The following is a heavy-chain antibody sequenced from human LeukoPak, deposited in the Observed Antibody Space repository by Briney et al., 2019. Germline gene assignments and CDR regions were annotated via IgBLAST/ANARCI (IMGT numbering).Heavy chain of an antibody. D-gene: IGHD6-6*01. CDR3: AREGLEYSSSEGGYYGMDV. V-gene: IGHV6-1*01. CDR1: GDSVSSNSAA. Sequence: SQTLSLTCAISGDSVSSNSAAWNWIRQSPSRGLEWLGRTYYRSKWYNDYAVSVKSRITINPDTSKNQFSLQRNSVTPEDTAVYYCAREGLEYSSSEGGYYGMDVWGQGTTVTVSS. J-gene: IGHJ6*02. CDR2: TYYRSKWYN.